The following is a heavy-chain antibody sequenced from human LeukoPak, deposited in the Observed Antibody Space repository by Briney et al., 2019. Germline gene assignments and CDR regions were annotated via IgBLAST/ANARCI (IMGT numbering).Heavy chain of an antibody. CDR2: IKPDGSEK. CDR3: ARDKIVGATYFDY. J-gene: IGHJ4*02. D-gene: IGHD1-26*01. CDR1: GFTFSAYW. V-gene: IGHV3-7*01. Sequence: GGSLRHSCAASGFTFSAYWMTWVRQTPGKGLEWVANIKPDGSEKYYVDSVKGRFTISRDNAKNSLYLQMNSLRAEDTAVYYCARDKIVGATYFDYWGQGTLVTVSS.